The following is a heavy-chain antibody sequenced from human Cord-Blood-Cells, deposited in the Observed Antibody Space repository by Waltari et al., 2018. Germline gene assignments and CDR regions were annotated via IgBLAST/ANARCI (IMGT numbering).Heavy chain of an antibody. D-gene: IGHD3-9*01. CDR2: IYHSGST. J-gene: IGHJ4*02. V-gene: IGHV4-38-2*01. Sequence: QVQLQESGPGLVKPSETLSLTCAVSGYSISSGYYWGWIRQPPGKGLEWIGSIYHSGSTYYNPSLKSRVTISVDTSKNQFSLKLSSVTAADTAVYYCARGLSYDILTGYYYFDYWGQGTLVTVSS. CDR3: ARGLSYDILTGYYYFDY. CDR1: GYSISSGYY.